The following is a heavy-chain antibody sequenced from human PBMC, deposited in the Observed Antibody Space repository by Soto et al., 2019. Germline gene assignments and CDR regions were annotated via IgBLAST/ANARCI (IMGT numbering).Heavy chain of an antibody. Sequence: PGGSLRLSCAASGFTFSSYSMNWVRQAPGKGLEWVSSISSSSSYIYYADSVKGRFTISRDNAKNSLYLQMNSLRAEDTAVYYCARDRGIVVVPAANYYYGMDVWGQGTTVTVS. CDR1: GFTFSSYS. V-gene: IGHV3-21*01. CDR3: ARDRGIVVVPAANYYYGMDV. J-gene: IGHJ6*02. D-gene: IGHD2-2*01. CDR2: ISSSSSYI.